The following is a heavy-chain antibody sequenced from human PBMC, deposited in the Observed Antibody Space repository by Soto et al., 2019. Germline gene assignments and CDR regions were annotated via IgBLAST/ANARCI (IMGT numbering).Heavy chain of an antibody. CDR2: IYYSGST. CDR1: GGSISSYY. J-gene: IGHJ4*02. Sequence: QVQLQESGPGLVKPSETLSLTCTVSGGSISSYYWSWIRQPPGKGLEWIGYIYYSGSTNYNPSLKSRVTISVDTSKNQFSLKLSSVTAADTAVYYCARTSPTYYDFWSGYYPGQGSYYFDYWGQGTLVTVSS. V-gene: IGHV4-59*01. D-gene: IGHD3-3*01. CDR3: ARTSPTYYDFWSGYYPGQGSYYFDY.